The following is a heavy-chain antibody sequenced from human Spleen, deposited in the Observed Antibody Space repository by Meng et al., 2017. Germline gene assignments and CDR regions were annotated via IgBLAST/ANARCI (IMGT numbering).Heavy chain of an antibody. D-gene: IGHD4-17*01. CDR1: GYTFTGYY. CDR3: ARTYGDYATFDY. CDR2: INPNIGGT. V-gene: IGHV1-2*02. J-gene: IGHJ4*01. Sequence: ASVQVSCKASGYTFTGYYMHWVRQAPGQGLEWMGWINPNIGGTNYAQKFQGRVTMTRDTSISTAYMELSRLRSDDTAVYYCARTYGDYATFDYWGHGRQVTVSS.